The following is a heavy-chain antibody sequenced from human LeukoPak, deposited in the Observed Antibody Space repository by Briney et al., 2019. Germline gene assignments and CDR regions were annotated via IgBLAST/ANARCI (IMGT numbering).Heavy chain of an antibody. CDR2: ISGSGGST. D-gene: IGHD2-2*01. J-gene: IGHJ6*03. CDR3: AKGYCRSTSCLGYYYYYYYYMDV. CDR1: GFTFSSYA. V-gene: IGHV3-23*01. Sequence: GGSLRLSCAASGFTFSSYAMSWVRQAPGKGLGWVSAISGSGGSTYYADSVKGRLTISRDNSKNTLYMQMNSLRAEDTAVYYCAKGYCRSTSCLGYYYYYYYYMDVWGKGTTVTVSS.